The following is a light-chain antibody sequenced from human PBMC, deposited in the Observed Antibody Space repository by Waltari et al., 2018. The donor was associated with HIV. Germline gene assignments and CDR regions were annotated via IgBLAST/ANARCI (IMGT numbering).Light chain of an antibody. Sequence: SRRARQMMTDHFLAWYHQKRGQDPRLLIYVASRRATDVPVRFSGSHSATDFTLTIDRLEPEDSAVYFCHQYGTSVWTFGQGTKVEIK. J-gene: IGKJ1*01. CDR3: HQYGTSVWT. V-gene: IGKV3-20*01. CDR1: QMMTDHF. CDR2: VAS.